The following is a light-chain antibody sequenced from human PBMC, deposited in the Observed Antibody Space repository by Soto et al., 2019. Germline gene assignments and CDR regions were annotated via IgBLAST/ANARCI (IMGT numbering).Light chain of an antibody. CDR1: SSDVGAYNY. J-gene: IGLJ1*01. CDR3: SSYTTTKEV. CDR2: EVS. Sequence: QSVLTQPASVSGSPGQSITISCTGTSSDVGAYNYVSWYQHHPGKAPKLVIYEVSNRPSGLSNRFSGSKSGNTASLTISGLQAEDEADYFCSSYTTTKEVFGTGTKGHRP. V-gene: IGLV2-14*01.